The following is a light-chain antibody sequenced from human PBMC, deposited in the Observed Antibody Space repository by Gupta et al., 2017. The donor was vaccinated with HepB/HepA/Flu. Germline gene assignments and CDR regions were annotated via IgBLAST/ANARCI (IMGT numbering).Light chain of an antibody. Sequence: QSVLTQPPPVSGAPGQRVTISCSGSSPNIGAGYEVHLYQHLPGAAPKLLIYDNNNRPSGVPDRFSGSKSGASASLAITGLQPEDEADYYCQSYDHMRDGYVVFGGGTKLTVL. CDR2: DNN. CDR1: SPNIGAGYE. CDR3: QSYDHMRDGYVV. V-gene: IGLV1-40*01. J-gene: IGLJ2*01.